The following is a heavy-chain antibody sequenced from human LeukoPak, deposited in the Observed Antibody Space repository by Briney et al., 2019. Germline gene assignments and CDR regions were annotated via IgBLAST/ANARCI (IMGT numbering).Heavy chain of an antibody. D-gene: IGHD1-26*01. CDR2: ISGSGGNT. CDR3: ARGGSYLSAFDI. J-gene: IGHJ3*02. Sequence: GGSLRLSCAASGLTFSSYAMNWVRQAPGKGLEWVSAISGSGGNTYYADSVKGRFTISRDNSKNTLYLQMNSLRAEDTAVYYCARGGSYLSAFDIWGQGTMVTVSS. CDR1: GLTFSSYA. V-gene: IGHV3-23*01.